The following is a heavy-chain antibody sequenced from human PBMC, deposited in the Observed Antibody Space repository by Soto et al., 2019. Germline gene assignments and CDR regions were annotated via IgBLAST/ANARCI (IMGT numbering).Heavy chain of an antibody. CDR2: IYPGDSDT. Sequence: HGESLKISCKGSGYSFTSYWIGWVRQMPGKGLEWMGIIYPGDSDTRYSPSFQGQVTISADKSISTAYLQWSSLKASDTAMYYCARLDRGLLWFGESSDYWGQGTLVTVSS. CDR1: GYSFTSYW. D-gene: IGHD3-10*01. V-gene: IGHV5-51*01. CDR3: ARLDRGLLWFGESSDY. J-gene: IGHJ4*02.